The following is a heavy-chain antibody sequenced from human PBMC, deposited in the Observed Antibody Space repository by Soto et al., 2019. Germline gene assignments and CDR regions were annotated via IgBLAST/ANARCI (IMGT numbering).Heavy chain of an antibody. D-gene: IGHD2-8*01. CDR3: AREIMPLTNDWYFDL. V-gene: IGHV4-30-4*01. Sequence: QVQLQESGPGLVKPSETLSLTCTVSGGSISGGVHSWSWIRQPPGKGLEWIGHIFDNGSTYYNPSLKSRLTISVDTYKNQFSLRLSSVTAADTAVYYCAREIMPLTNDWYFDLWGRGTLVTVSS. J-gene: IGHJ2*01. CDR1: GGSISGGVHS. CDR2: IFDNGST.